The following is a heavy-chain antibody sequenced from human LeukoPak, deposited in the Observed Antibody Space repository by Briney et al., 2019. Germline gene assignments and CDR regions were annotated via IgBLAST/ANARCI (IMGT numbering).Heavy chain of an antibody. D-gene: IGHD3-22*01. CDR2: IYDSGST. CDR3: VRETTTEYFDSSGYYRQTEVFDA. J-gene: IGHJ3*01. CDR1: GGSISGYY. Sequence: SETLSLTCAVSGGSISGYYWSWIRQPPGKGLEWIGYIYDSGSTNYNASLKSRVSMSVDTSKNQFSLMLRSVTAADTAVYYCVRETTTEYFDSSGYYRQTEVFDAWGQGTMVTVSS. V-gene: IGHV4-59*01.